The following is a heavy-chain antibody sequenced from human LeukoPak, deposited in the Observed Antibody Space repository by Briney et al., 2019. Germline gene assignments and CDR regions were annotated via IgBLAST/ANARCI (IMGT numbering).Heavy chain of an antibody. Sequence: GGSLRLSCAASGFIFSDYYMSWIRQAPGKWLEWVSYISSSGSTTYYADSVKGRFTISRDNANNSLYLQMNSLRAEDTAVYYCARVGSCTNGVCSNPFDYWGQGTLVTVST. D-gene: IGHD2-8*01. J-gene: IGHJ4*02. CDR3: ARVGSCTNGVCSNPFDY. CDR2: ISSSGSTT. CDR1: GFIFSDYY. V-gene: IGHV3-11*04.